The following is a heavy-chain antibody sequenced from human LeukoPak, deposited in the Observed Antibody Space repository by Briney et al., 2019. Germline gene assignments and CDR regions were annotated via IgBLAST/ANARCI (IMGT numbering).Heavy chain of an antibody. CDR2: IYHRGSS. J-gene: IGHJ5*02. CDR1: GGSISSYY. D-gene: IGHD1-1*01. V-gene: IGHV4-59*01. Sequence: SETLSLTCTVSGGSISSYYWSWIRQPPGKGLEWIGRIYHRGSSNYNPALKSRVTISVDTSKNQFSLKLSSVTAADTAVYYCARQAGIKLYRTGWFAPCGQATLVTASS. CDR3: ARQAGIKLYRTGWFAP.